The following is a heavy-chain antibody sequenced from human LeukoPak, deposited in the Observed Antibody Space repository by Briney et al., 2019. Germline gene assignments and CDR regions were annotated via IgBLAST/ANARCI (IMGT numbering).Heavy chain of an antibody. CDR3: ARLGYSYSAYYYYYGMDV. V-gene: IGHV4-59*08. D-gene: IGHD5-18*01. J-gene: IGHJ6*02. Sequence: SETLSLTCTVSGGSISSYYWSWIRQPPGKGLEWIGYIYYSGSTNYNPSLKSRVTISVDTSKNQFSLKLSSVTAADTAVYYCARLGYSYSAYYYYYGMDVWGQGTTVTVSS. CDR2: IYYSGST. CDR1: GGSISSYY.